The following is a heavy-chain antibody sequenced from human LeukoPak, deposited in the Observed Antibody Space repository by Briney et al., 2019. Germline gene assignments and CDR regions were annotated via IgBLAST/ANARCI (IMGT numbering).Heavy chain of an antibody. CDR3: ARETRGYREFDY. CDR2: INHSGST. V-gene: IGHV4-34*01. J-gene: IGHJ4*02. CDR1: GGSFSGYY. Sequence: SETLSLTCAVYGGSFSGYYWSWIRQPPGKGLEWIGEINHSGSTNYNPSLKSRVTISVDTSKNQFSLKLSSVTAADTAVYYCARETRGYREFDYWGQGTLVTASS. D-gene: IGHD5-18*01.